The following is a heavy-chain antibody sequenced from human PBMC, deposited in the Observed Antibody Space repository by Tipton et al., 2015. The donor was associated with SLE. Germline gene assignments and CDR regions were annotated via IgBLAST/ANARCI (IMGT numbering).Heavy chain of an antibody. V-gene: IGHV3-74*01. J-gene: IGHJ3*02. D-gene: IGHD2-2*01. CDR3: GRGGPPSAIDI. CDR2: INREGSDT. CDR1: GFTFSSYW. Sequence: GSLRLSCEASGFTFSSYWMHWVRQGPGKGLVWVSGINREGSDTRYGDSAKGRFTISRDNAKNTLYLQMHSLRVDDTAVYYCGRGGPPSAIDIWDRGATVSVAS.